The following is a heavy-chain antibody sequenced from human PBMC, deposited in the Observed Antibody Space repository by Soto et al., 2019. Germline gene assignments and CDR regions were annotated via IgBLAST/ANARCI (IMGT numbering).Heavy chain of an antibody. CDR2: IYSGGSA. CDR3: ARDNVWSGYYSFFDY. Sequence: SETLSLTCTVSGGSISGHFWGWIRQPAGKRMEWIGRIYSGGSANYNPSLKSRVTMSVDTSKYQFSLTLRSVTAADTAVYYCARDNVWSGYYSFFDYWGQGSLVTVSS. V-gene: IGHV4-4*07. D-gene: IGHD3-3*01. J-gene: IGHJ4*02. CDR1: GGSISGHF.